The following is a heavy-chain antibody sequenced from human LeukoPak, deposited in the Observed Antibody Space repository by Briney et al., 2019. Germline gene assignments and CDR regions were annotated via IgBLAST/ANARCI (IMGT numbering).Heavy chain of an antibody. CDR2: IKPNSGDT. V-gene: IGHV1-2*02. Sequence: GASVKVSCKASGYTFTKYHIHWVRQAPGQGLEWMGWIKPNSGDTNYAQNFRGRVTMTRDTSISTAYMELNRLTSDDTAVYYCARDREANWVDPWGQGTLVTVSS. CDR1: GYTFTKYH. J-gene: IGHJ5*02. CDR3: ARDREANWVDP.